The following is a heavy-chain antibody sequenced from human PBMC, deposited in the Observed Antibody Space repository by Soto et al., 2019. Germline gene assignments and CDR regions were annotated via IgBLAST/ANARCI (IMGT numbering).Heavy chain of an antibody. CDR2: INPSGGST. Sequence: QVQLVQSGAEVKKPGASVKVSCKASGYTFTSYYMHWVRQAPGQGLEWMGIINPSGGSTSYAQKFQGRVTMTRDTSTSTVYMELSSLRSEDTAVYYCAGDLGAARPGPERIGYYYGMDVWGQGTTVTVSS. D-gene: IGHD6-6*01. CDR1: GYTFTSYY. J-gene: IGHJ6*02. CDR3: AGDLGAARPGPERIGYYYGMDV. V-gene: IGHV1-46*01.